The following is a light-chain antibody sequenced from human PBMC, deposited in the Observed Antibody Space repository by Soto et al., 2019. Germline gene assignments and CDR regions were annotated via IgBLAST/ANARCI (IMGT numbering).Light chain of an antibody. CDR2: GSL. J-gene: IGKJ1*01. V-gene: IGKV1-39*01. CDR1: ESISTY. Sequence: DIPMTQSPSSLSASVVDIITITCLASESISTYLNWYQQKSGEAPKLLIFGSLNLQSGVPSRFSGGGSGTDFTLTIRSLQPEDFATYYCQQSYSPPKTFGQGTKVDI. CDR3: QQSYSPPKT.